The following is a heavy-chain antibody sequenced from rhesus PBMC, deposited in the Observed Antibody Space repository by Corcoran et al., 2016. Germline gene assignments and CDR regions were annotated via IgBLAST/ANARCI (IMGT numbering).Heavy chain of an antibody. V-gene: IGHV4-76*01. CDR2: IYGSSGST. J-gene: IGHJ4*01. CDR1: GGSISSGYD. Sequence: QVQLQESGPGVVKPSETLSLTCAVSGGSISSGYDWSWIRQPPGKGLEWIGYIYGSSGSTNYNPSLKNRVTISKEASKNQFSLKLSSVTAADTAVDYCARDRIAAAGGFDDGGQGVLVTVSS. CDR3: ARDRIAAAGGFDD. D-gene: IGHD6-25*01.